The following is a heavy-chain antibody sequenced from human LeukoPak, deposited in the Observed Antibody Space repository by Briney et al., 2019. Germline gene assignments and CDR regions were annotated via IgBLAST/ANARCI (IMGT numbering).Heavy chain of an antibody. Sequence: PSETLSLTCAVYGGSFSGYCWSWLRQPPGKGLEWIGEMNHSGSTNYNPSLKSRVTISVDTSKNQFSLKLSSVTAADTAVYYCATTGGHESYYYYGMDVWGKGTTVTVSS. V-gene: IGHV4-34*01. D-gene: IGHD7-27*01. CDR1: GGSFSGYC. J-gene: IGHJ6*04. CDR3: ATTGGHESYYYYGMDV. CDR2: MNHSGST.